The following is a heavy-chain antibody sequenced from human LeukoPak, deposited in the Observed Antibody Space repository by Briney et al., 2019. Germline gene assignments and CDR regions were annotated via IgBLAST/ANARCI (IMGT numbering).Heavy chain of an antibody. CDR1: GFTFSAYT. D-gene: IGHD3-3*01. V-gene: IGHV3-48*04. Sequence: GGSLRLSCSASGFTFSAYTMNWVRQAPGQGLEWVSYISSGSSSVYYADSVKGRFTISRDNAKNSLYLQMNSLRAEDTAVYYCARSHYDFWSGYTPRYYMDVWGKGTTVTVSS. J-gene: IGHJ6*03. CDR2: ISSGSSSV. CDR3: ARSHYDFWSGYTPRYYMDV.